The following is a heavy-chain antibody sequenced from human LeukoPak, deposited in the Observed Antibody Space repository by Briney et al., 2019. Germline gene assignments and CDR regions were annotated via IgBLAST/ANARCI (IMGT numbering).Heavy chain of an antibody. CDR3: ARGRGYYDAVGAFDT. CDR1: GFTFSSYD. Sequence: GGSLRLSCAASGFTFSSYDMHWVRQATGKGLEWVSAIGTAGDTYYPGSVKGRFTISRENAKNSLYLQMNSLRAGDTAVYYCARGRGYYDAVGAFDTWGQGTMVTVSS. CDR2: IGTAGDT. J-gene: IGHJ3*02. D-gene: IGHD3-22*01. V-gene: IGHV3-13*01.